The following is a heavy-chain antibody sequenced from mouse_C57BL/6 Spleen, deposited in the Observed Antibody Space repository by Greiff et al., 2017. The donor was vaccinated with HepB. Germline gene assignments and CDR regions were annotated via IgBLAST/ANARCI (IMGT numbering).Heavy chain of an antibody. CDR2: INPSNGGT. Sequence: QVQLQQSGTELVKPGASVKLSCKASGYTFTSYWMHWVKQRPGQGLEWIGNINPSNGGTNYNEKFKSKATLTVDKSSSTAYMQLSSLTSEDSAVYYCARGGYYAWYFDVWGTGTTVTVVS. D-gene: IGHD2-3*01. CDR1: GYTFTSYW. V-gene: IGHV1-53*01. CDR3: ARGGYYAWYFDV. J-gene: IGHJ1*03.